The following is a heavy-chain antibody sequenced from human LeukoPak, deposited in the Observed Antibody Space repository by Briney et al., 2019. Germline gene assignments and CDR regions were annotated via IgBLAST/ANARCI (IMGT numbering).Heavy chain of an antibody. J-gene: IGHJ4*02. D-gene: IGHD5-18*01. Sequence: GASVKVSCKASVYTFTSYVISGVRQAPAQGREWMGWISAYNCNTNYAQNLQGRGTMTTDTSTSTAYMELRSLRYDGTAVYYCARDHRFYTATSDYWGQGTLVTVSS. CDR3: ARDHRFYTATSDY. CDR2: ISAYNCNT. V-gene: IGHV1-18*01. CDR1: VYTFTSYV.